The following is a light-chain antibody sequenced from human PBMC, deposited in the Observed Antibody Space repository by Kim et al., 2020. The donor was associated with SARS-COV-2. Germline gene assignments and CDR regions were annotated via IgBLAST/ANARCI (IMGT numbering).Light chain of an antibody. CDR3: NSRDSSGDHVV. CDR2: GKY. V-gene: IGLV3-19*01. Sequence: SSELTQDPAVSVALGQTVRLTCQGDSLRNYHATWYQQRPGQAPVLVLFGKYNRPSGIPDRFSGSGSGNTASLTITGAQAEDEADYYCNSRDSSGDHVVFGGGTQLTVL. J-gene: IGLJ3*02. CDR1: SLRNYH.